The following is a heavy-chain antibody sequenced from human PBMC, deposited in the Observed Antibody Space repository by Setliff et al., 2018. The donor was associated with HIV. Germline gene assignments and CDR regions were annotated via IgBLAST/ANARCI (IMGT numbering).Heavy chain of an antibody. V-gene: IGHV1-69*04. CDR1: GGTFSSYT. Sequence: GASVKVSCKASGGTFSSYTISWVRQAPGQGLEWMGRIIPILGIANYAQKFQGRVTITADKSTSTAYMELSSLRSEDTAVYYCAREPGRGSSWYVGFSYYYYYMDVWGKGTTGTVSS. CDR3: AREPGRGSSWYVGFSYYYYYMDV. CDR2: IIPILGIA. J-gene: IGHJ6*03. D-gene: IGHD6-13*01.